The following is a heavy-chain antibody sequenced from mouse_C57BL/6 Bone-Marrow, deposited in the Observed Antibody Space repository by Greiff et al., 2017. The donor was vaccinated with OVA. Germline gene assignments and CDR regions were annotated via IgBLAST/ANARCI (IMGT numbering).Heavy chain of an antibody. CDR1: GYTFTSYT. CDR3: ARENGNWFAY. CDR2: INPSSGYT. Sequence: QVQLQQSGAELARPGASVKMSCKASGYTFTSYTMHWVKQRPGQGLEWIGYINPSSGYTKYNQKFQDKATLTADKSSSTAYMQLISLTSEDSAVYYCARENGNWFAYWGQGTLVTVSA. D-gene: IGHD2-1*01. J-gene: IGHJ3*01. V-gene: IGHV1-4*01.